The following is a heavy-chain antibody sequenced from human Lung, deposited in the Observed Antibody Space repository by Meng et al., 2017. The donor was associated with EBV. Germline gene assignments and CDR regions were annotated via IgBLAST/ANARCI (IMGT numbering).Heavy chain of an antibody. V-gene: IGHV3-13*01. CDR1: GFTFSNYD. CDR2: IDTAGDT. CDR3: TRNDGY. Sequence: EVQLVESGGGLVQPGGSLRLSCAASGFTFSNYDMHWVRQTTGKGLEWVSGIDTAGDTYYPGSVKGRFTISRENAKNSLYLHMNSLRAGDTAVYYCTRNDGYWGQGTLVTVSS. J-gene: IGHJ4*02. D-gene: IGHD3-16*01.